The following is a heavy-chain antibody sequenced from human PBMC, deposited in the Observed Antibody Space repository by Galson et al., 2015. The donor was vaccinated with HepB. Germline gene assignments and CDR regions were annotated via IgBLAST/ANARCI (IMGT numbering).Heavy chain of an antibody. J-gene: IGHJ5*02. CDR2: INHSGST. V-gene: IGHV4-34*01. CDR3: ARVWEGNNWFDP. CDR1: GGSFSGYY. Sequence: SETLSLTCAVYGGSFSGYYWSWIRQPPGKGLEWIGEINHSGSTNYNPSLKSRVTISVDTSKNQFSLKLSSVTAADTAVYYCARVWEGNNWFDPWGQGTLVTVSS. D-gene: IGHD1-26*01.